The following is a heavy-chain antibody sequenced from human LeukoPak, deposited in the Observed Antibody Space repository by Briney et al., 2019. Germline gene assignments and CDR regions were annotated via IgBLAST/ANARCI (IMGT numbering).Heavy chain of an antibody. CDR3: ARDLESFGY. CDR2: IYSGGST. V-gene: IGHV3-66*01. J-gene: IGHJ4*02. Sequence: GESLRLSCAASGFGFSSHAMGWVRQAPGKGLEWVSVIYSGGSTYYADSVKGRFTISRDNSKNTLYLQMNSLRAEDTAVYYCARDLESFGYWGQGTLVTVSS. D-gene: IGHD1-1*01. CDR1: GFGFSSHA.